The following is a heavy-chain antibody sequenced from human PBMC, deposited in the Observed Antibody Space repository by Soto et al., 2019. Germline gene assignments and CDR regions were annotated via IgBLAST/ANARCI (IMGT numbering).Heavy chain of an antibody. V-gene: IGHV3-21*01. CDR2: ISSSSSYI. CDR3: ARGIGDYDFWSGYHATDYFDY. D-gene: IGHD3-3*01. J-gene: IGHJ4*02. Sequence: EVQLVESGGGLVKPGGSLRLSCAASGFTFSTYSMNWVRQAPGKGLEWVSSISSSSSYIYYADSVKGRFTISRDNAKNSLYLQMNSLRAEDTAVYYCARGIGDYDFWSGYHATDYFDYWGPGTLVTVSS. CDR1: GFTFSTYS.